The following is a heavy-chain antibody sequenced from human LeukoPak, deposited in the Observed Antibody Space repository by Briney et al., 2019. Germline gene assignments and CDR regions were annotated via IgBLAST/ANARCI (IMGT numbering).Heavy chain of an antibody. Sequence: GGSLGLSCAAPGFTFSSYAMSWVRQAPGKGLEWVSAISGSGGSTYYADSVKGRFTISRDNSKNTLHLQMNSLRAEDTAVYYCARDLLLYFGEVTMAFDYWGLGTLVTVSS. CDR3: ARDLLLYFGEVTMAFDY. J-gene: IGHJ4*02. V-gene: IGHV3-23*01. CDR2: ISGSGGST. CDR1: GFTFSSYA. D-gene: IGHD3-10*01.